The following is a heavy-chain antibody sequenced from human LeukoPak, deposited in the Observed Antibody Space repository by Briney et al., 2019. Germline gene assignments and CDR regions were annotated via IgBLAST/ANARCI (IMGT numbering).Heavy chain of an antibody. CDR3: ARETTVEAFDI. CDR1: GFTFYSYS. CDR2: IGSSSSSI. Sequence: GGSLRLSCAASGFTFYSYSMNWVRQAPGKGLEWVSSIGSSSSSIYYADSVKGRFTISRDNAKNSLFLQMNSLRAEDTAVYYCARETTVEAFDIWGQGTMVTVSS. J-gene: IGHJ3*02. D-gene: IGHD4-23*01. V-gene: IGHV3-21*01.